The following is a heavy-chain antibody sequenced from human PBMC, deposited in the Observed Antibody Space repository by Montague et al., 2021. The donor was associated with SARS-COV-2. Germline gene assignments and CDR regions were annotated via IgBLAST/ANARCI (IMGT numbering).Heavy chain of an antibody. Sequence: SETLSLTCDVSGDSITNTRYYWAWIRQTPGAALEWLGSIYHNGKTYYNPSLKSRVFLSIDTSKNQFSLRLSSVTASETAVYFCAVEVQFNLDFWGQGTLVAVSS. CDR1: GDSITNTRYY. D-gene: IGHD1-1*01. V-gene: IGHV4-39*01. CDR2: IYHNGKT. J-gene: IGHJ4*02. CDR3: AVEVQFNLDF.